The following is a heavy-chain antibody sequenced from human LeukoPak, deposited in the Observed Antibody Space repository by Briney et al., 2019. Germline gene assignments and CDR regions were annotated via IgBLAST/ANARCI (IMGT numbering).Heavy chain of an antibody. V-gene: IGHV3-30*04. CDR1: GFTLKIYP. J-gene: IGHJ3*02. D-gene: IGHD4-17*01. CDR2: ISHDGGDK. CDR3: AREGVQTTVDAFDI. Sequence: GGSLRLSCAASGFTLKIYPMHWVRQAPGKGLEWLSVISHDGGDKNNADSVKGRVIISRDNSKNTVYLQLNSLRPEDTAMYYCAREGVQTTVDAFDIWGLGTMVIVSS.